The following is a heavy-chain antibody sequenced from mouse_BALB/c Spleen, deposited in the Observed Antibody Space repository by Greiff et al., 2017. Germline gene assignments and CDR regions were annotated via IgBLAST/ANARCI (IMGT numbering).Heavy chain of an antibody. CDR3: ARSDYDDGFAY. J-gene: IGHJ3*01. V-gene: IGHV14-3*02. Sequence: VQLQQSGAELVKPGASVKLSCTASGFTFNDSYMHWVKQRPEQGLEWIGRIDPANGNTKYDPKFQGKATITADTSSNTAYLQLSSLTSEDTAVYYCARSDYDDGFAYWGQGTLVTVSA. D-gene: IGHD2-4*01. CDR2: IDPANGNT. CDR1: GFTFNDSY.